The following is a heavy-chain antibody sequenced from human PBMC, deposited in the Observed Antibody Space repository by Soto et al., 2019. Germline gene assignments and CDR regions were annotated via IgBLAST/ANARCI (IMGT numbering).Heavy chain of an antibody. D-gene: IGHD1-26*01. J-gene: IGHJ4*02. Sequence: QVQLQESGPGLVKPSQTLSLTCTVSGGSISSGGYYWSWIRQHPGKGLGWIGYIYYSGSTYYNPSLMSRVTISVDTSKDQFSLRLSSVTAADTAVYFCAGIYSGSPGGTLRYWGQGTLVTVSS. CDR1: GGSISSGGYY. CDR2: IYYSGST. CDR3: AGIYSGSPGGTLRY. V-gene: IGHV4-31*03.